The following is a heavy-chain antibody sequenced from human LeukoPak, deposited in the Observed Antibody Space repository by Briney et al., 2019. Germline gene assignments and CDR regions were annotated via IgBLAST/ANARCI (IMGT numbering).Heavy chain of an antibody. D-gene: IGHD3-10*01. Sequence: SETLSLTCAVYGGSFRGYYWSWIRQPPGKGLDWIGEINHSGSTNYNPSLKSRVTISVDTSKNQFSLKLSSVTAADTAVYYCASAGLGEFVYYYYYYMDVWGIGTTVTVSS. CDR3: ASAGLGEFVYYYYYYMDV. J-gene: IGHJ6*03. CDR2: INHSGST. CDR1: GGSFRGYY. V-gene: IGHV4-34*01.